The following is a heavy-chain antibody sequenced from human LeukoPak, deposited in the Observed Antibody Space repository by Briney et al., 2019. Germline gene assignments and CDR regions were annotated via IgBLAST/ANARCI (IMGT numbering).Heavy chain of an antibody. V-gene: IGHV4-59*01. Sequence: SETLSLTCTVSGGSISGYYWSWIRHPPGKGLEWIGDIYYSGSTNYSPSLKSRVTISVDTSKNQFSLKVNSVTAADTAVYYCARAVAGAGWFDPWGQGTLVTVSS. J-gene: IGHJ5*02. CDR1: GGSISGYY. CDR2: IYYSGST. D-gene: IGHD6-19*01. CDR3: ARAVAGAGWFDP.